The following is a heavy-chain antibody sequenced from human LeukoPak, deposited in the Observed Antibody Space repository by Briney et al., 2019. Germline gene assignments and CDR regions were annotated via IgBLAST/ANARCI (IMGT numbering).Heavy chain of an antibody. CDR2: MSYSGST. D-gene: IGHD2-15*01. J-gene: IGHJ4*02. CDR3: AREKISIDY. CDR1: GGSISSSSYF. Sequence: SETLSLTCTVSGGSISSSSYFWGWIRQPPGKGLEWVGSMSYSGSTYYNPSHKSRVTISVDTSKNQFSLKLSSVTAADTAMYYCAREKISIDYWGQGTLVTVSS. V-gene: IGHV4-39*07.